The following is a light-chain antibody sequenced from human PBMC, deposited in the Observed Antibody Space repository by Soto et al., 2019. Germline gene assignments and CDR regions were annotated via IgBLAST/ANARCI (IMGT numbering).Light chain of an antibody. Sequence: EIVMTQSPDTLSVSPGERATLSCRASQSINNNLAWYQQKPGQAPRLHIYGASTRATGNPARFSGSASGTEFNLTSRSRQSEDFAVYYCQQYSNWPPWTFGRGTKLEIK. CDR2: GAS. J-gene: IGKJ1*01. V-gene: IGKV3D-15*01. CDR1: QSINNN. CDR3: QQYSNWPPWT.